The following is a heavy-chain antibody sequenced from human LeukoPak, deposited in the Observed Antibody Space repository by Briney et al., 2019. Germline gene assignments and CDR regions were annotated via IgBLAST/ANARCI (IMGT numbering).Heavy chain of an antibody. CDR2: MNPNSGNT. CDR3: ARNHIAARPAPDYYYYYGMDV. V-gene: IGHV1-8*01. J-gene: IGHJ6*02. D-gene: IGHD6-6*01. CDR1: GYTFTSYD. Sequence: ASVNVSCKASGYTFTSYDINWVRQAPGQGLEWMGWMNPNSGNTGYAQKFQGRVTMTRNTSISTAYMELSSLRSEDTAVYYCARNHIAARPAPDYYYYYGMDVWGQGTTVTVSS.